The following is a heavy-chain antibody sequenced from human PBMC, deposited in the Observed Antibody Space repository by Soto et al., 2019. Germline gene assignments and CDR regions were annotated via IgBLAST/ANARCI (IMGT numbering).Heavy chain of an antibody. J-gene: IGHJ3*02. CDR3: ARDRDSGYDHDAFDI. D-gene: IGHD5-12*01. V-gene: IGHV3-33*01. CDR2: IWYDGSNK. CDR1: GFTFSSYG. Sequence: GGSLRLSCAASGFTFSSYGMHWVRQAPGKGLEWVAVIWYDGSNKYYADSVKGRFTISRDNSKNTLYLQMNSLRVEDTAVYYCARDRDSGYDHDAFDIWGQGTMVTVSS.